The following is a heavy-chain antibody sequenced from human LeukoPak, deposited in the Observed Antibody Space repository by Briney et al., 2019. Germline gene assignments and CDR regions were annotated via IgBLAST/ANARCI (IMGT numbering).Heavy chain of an antibody. CDR2: VYYSGST. Sequence: PSETLSLTCSVSGGSMISYYWSWIRQPPGKGLEWIGYVYYSGSTNYNPTLKSRATISADTSKNKFSLKLRSMTTADTAVYYCARFRGRGIDYWGLGTLVTVSS. J-gene: IGHJ4*02. CDR1: GGSMISYY. V-gene: IGHV4-59*01. CDR3: ARFRGRGIDY. D-gene: IGHD3-10*01.